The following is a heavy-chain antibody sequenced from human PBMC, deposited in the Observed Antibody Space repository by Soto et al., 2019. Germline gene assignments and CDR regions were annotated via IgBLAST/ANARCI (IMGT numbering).Heavy chain of an antibody. J-gene: IGHJ4*02. D-gene: IGHD1-1*01. Sequence: SETLSLTCTVSGGSVSSGSYYWSWLRQPPGKGLEWIGDIYYRGSTNYNPALKSRVPISVDTSKNQFSLKLSSVTSADTAVYYGARVYGNLRDYWGQGTLVTVSS. CDR2: IYYRGST. V-gene: IGHV4-61*01. CDR1: GGSVSSGSYY. CDR3: ARVYGNLRDY.